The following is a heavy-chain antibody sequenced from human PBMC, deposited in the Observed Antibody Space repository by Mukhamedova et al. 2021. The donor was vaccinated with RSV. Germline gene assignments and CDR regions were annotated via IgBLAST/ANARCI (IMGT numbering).Heavy chain of an antibody. V-gene: IGHV3-30*04. Sequence: GLEWVAVISYDGSNKYYADSVKGRFTIFRDNSKNTLYLQMNSLRAEDTAVYYCARDTRWSGELSPRHWGQGTLVTVSS. J-gene: IGHJ4*02. D-gene: IGHD3-10*01. CDR3: ARDTRWSGELSPRH. CDR2: ISYDGSNK.